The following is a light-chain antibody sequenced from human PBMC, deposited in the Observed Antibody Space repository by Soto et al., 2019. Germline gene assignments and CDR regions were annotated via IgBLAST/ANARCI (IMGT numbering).Light chain of an antibody. J-gene: IGKJ1*01. CDR3: QQYGSSPWT. CDR2: GAS. V-gene: IGKV3-20*01. CDR1: QSVSSSY. Sequence: EIVLTQSPGTLSLSPGERATLSCRASQSVSSSYLAWYQQKPGQAPRLLIYGASSRATGIPDTFSGSGSGTDFTLTISRLEPEDFAVYYCQQYGSSPWTFGQGXXX.